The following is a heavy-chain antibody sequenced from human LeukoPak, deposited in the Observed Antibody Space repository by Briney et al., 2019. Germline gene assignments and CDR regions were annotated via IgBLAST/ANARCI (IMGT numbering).Heavy chain of an antibody. CDR2: ISYDGSNK. V-gene: IGHV3-30*18. D-gene: IGHD7-27*01. CDR3: AKDLGLSEDI. CDR1: GFTFSSYG. Sequence: PGGSLRLSCAASGFTFSSYGMHWVRQAPGKGLEWVAVISYDGSNKYYADSVKGRFTISRDNSKNTLYLQMNSLRAEDTAAYYCAKDLGLSEDIWGQGTMVTVSS. J-gene: IGHJ3*02.